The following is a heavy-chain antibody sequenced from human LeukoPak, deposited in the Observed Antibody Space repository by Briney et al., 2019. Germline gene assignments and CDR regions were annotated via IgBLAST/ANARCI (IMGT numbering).Heavy chain of an antibody. CDR1: GFNFSSHW. D-gene: IGHD6-6*01. CDR3: ARAPAAARPYYFDY. CDR2: IKQDGSEK. Sequence: PGGSLRLSWAASGFNFSSHWMSWVRQAPGKGLGWVAKIKQDGSEKYYVDSVKGRFTISRDNAKNSLYLQMNSLRPEDTAVYYCARAPAAARPYYFDYWGQGTLVTVSS. J-gene: IGHJ4*02. V-gene: IGHV3-7*01.